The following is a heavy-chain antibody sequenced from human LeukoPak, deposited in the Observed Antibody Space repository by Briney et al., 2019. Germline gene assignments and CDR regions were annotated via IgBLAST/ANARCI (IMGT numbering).Heavy chain of an antibody. CDR3: AKDLGRYSSSLI. CDR1: GFTFSSYG. J-gene: IGHJ4*02. D-gene: IGHD6-13*01. Sequence: PGTSLRLSCAASGFTFSSYGMHWVRQAPGKGLEWVAVISYDGSHKYYADSVKGRFTISRDNSKSTLYLQMNSLRAEDTAVYYCAKDLGRYSSSLIWGQGTLVTVSS. CDR2: ISYDGSHK. V-gene: IGHV3-30*18.